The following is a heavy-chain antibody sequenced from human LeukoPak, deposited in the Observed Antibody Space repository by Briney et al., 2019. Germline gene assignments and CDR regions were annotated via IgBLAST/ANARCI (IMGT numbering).Heavy chain of an antibody. Sequence: SETLSLTCAVYGGSFSGYYWSWIRQPPGKGLEWIGEINHSGSTNYNPSLKSRVTISVDTSKNQFSLKLSSVTAADTAVYYCGVPAAPYYGMDVWGQGTTVTVSS. CDR3: GVPAAPYYGMDV. CDR2: INHSGST. CDR1: GGSFSGYY. D-gene: IGHD2-2*01. V-gene: IGHV4-34*01. J-gene: IGHJ6*02.